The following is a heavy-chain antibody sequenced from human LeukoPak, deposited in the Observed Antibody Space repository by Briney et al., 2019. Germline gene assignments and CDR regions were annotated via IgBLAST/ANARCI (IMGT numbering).Heavy chain of an antibody. D-gene: IGHD2-2*03. J-gene: IGHJ6*04. CDR3: ARDELGYCSSTSCPRNYGMDV. CDR2: ISSSSSYI. Sequence: KPGGSPRLSCAASGFTFSSYSMNWVRQAPGKGLEWVSSISSSSSYIYYADSVKGRFTISRDNAKNSLYLQMNSLRAEDTAVYYCARDELGYCSSTSCPRNYGMDVWGKGTTVTVSS. V-gene: IGHV3-21*01. CDR1: GFTFSSYS.